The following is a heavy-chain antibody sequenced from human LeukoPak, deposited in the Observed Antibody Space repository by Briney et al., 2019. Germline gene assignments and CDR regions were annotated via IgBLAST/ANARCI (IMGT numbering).Heavy chain of an antibody. V-gene: IGHV4-34*01. CDR1: GGSLSGYY. CDR3: ARGIASDY. Sequence: SETLSLTCAVYGGSLSGYYWSWIRQPPGKGLEWIGEINHSGSTNYNPSLKSRVTISVDTSKNQFSLKLSSVTAADTAVYYCARGIASDYWGQGTLVTVSS. D-gene: IGHD6-13*01. CDR2: INHSGST. J-gene: IGHJ4*02.